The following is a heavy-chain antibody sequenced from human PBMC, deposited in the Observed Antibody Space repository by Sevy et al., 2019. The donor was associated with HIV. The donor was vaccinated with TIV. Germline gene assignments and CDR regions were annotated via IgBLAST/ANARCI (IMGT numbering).Heavy chain of an antibody. V-gene: IGHV3-11*01. CDR1: GFTFSDYY. J-gene: IGHJ6*03. CDR2: ISSSGSTI. D-gene: IGHD2-2*01. CDR3: ARDKYCSGTSCETVYYYYMDV. Sequence: GESLKISCAASGFTFSDYYMSWIRQAPGKGLEWVSYISSSGSTIYYADSVKGRFTISRDNAKNSLYLQMNSLRAEDTAVYYCARDKYCSGTSCETVYYYYMDVWGKGTTVTVSS.